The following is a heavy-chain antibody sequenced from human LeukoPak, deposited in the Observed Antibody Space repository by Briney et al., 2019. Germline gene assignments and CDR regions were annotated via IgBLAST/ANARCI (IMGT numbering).Heavy chain of an antibody. CDR3: VRDGGVSGYDLLDY. D-gene: IGHD5-12*01. V-gene: IGHV3-7*01. CDR2: INRDGSEE. J-gene: IGHJ4*02. CDR1: GFTFSHYW. Sequence: GGSLRLSCAASGFTFSHYWMTWVRQAPGKGLEWVAHINRDGSEEHYMDSVKARFTISRDDAKNSLSLQMNSLRAEDTAVYYCVRDGGVSGYDLLDYWGQGTLVTVSS.